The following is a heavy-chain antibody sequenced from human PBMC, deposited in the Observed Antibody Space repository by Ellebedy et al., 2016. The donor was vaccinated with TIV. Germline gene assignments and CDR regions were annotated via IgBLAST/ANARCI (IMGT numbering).Heavy chain of an antibody. Sequence: GESLKISCAASGFTFSIYAMSWVRQAPGKGLEWVSGMSGSGGSTYNADPVKGRFTISRDNSKNTIYLQMNSLRADDTAVYYCARNTQIRSPSCLDYWGQGTLVTVSS. J-gene: IGHJ4*02. CDR3: ARNTQIRSPSCLDY. CDR2: MSGSGGST. V-gene: IGHV3-23*01. D-gene: IGHD2-2*01. CDR1: GFTFSIYA.